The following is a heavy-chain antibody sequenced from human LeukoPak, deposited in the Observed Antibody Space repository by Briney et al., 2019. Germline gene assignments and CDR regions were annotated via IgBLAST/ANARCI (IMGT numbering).Heavy chain of an antibody. V-gene: IGHV4-39*01. Sequence: TTSETLSLTCTVSGGSISSSSYYWGWIRQPPGKGLERIGSIYYSGSTYYNPSLKSRVTISVDTSKNQFSLKLSSVTAADTAVYYCARPRSSSSSGLGFDPWGQGTLVTVSS. CDR2: IYYSGST. J-gene: IGHJ5*02. D-gene: IGHD6-6*01. CDR1: GGSISSSSYY. CDR3: ARPRSSSSSGLGFDP.